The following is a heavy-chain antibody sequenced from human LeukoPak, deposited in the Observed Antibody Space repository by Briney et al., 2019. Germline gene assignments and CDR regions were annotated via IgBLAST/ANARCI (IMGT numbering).Heavy chain of an antibody. D-gene: IGHD2-15*01. CDR1: GFTFSSYS. Sequence: GGSLRISCAASGFTFSSYSMNWVRQAPGKGLEWVSCISSNRVTHADSVKGRFTISRDNAKNSLYLQMNSLRAEDTAVYYCVRDYSWGFDYWGQGTLVTISS. V-gene: IGHV3-48*01. J-gene: IGHJ4*02. CDR3: VRDYSWGFDY. CDR2: ISSNRVT.